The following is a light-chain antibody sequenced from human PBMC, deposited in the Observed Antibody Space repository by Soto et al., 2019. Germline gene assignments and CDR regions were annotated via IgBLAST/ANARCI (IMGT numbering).Light chain of an antibody. V-gene: IGLV4-60*02. CDR2: LEGSGSY. Sequence: QPVLTQSSSASASLGSSVKLTCTLSSGHSSYIIAWHQQQPWKAPRYLMKLEGSGSYNKGSGVPDRCSGSSSGADRYLTISCLHFEDEADYFWGTCYSNTNTVFGGGTKVTFL. CDR1: SGHSSYI. CDR3: GTCYSNTNTV. J-gene: IGLJ3*02.